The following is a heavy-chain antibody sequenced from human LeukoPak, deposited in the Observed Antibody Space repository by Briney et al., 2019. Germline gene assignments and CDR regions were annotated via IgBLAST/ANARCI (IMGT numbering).Heavy chain of an antibody. J-gene: IGHJ4*02. CDR2: MYYSGST. V-gene: IGHV4-39*01. D-gene: IGHD2-2*01. CDR3: ARSRHCSSTSCYSFDY. CDR1: GGSISSSSYY. Sequence: PSETLSLTCTVSGGSISSSSYYWGSIRQPPGKGLEWIGSMYYSGSTYYNPSLKSRVTRSVDTSKNQFSLKLSSVTAADTAVYYCARSRHCSSTSCYSFDYWGQGTLVTVSS.